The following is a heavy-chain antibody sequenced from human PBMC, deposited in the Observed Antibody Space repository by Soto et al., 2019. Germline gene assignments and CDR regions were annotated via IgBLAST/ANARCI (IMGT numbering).Heavy chain of an antibody. CDR3: ARVCDTDALRYFDWSHYYYYMDV. CDR1: GYTFTSYG. Sequence: QVQLVQSGAEVKKPGASVKVSCKASGYTFTSYGISWVRQAPGQGLEWMGWISAYNGNTNYAQKLQGRVTMTTDTSTSTDYMELRSLRSDDTAVYYCARVCDTDALRYFDWSHYYYYMDVWGKGTTVTVSS. V-gene: IGHV1-18*01. D-gene: IGHD3-9*01. CDR2: ISAYNGNT. J-gene: IGHJ6*03.